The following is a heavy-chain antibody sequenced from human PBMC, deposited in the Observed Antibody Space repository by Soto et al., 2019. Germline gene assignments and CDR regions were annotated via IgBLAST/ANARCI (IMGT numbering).Heavy chain of an antibody. D-gene: IGHD1-26*01. J-gene: IGHJ6*02. CDR1: GGTFSSYA. V-gene: IGHV1-69*01. CDR3: ARDPVQYSGSFLYYYYYYGMDV. Sequence: QVQLVQSGAEVKKPGSSVKVSCKASGGTFSSYAISWVRQAPGQGLEWMGGIIPIFGTANYAQKFQGRVTITADESTSTAYMELSNLRSEGTAVYYCARDPVQYSGSFLYYYYYYGMDVWGQGTTVTVSS. CDR2: IIPIFGTA.